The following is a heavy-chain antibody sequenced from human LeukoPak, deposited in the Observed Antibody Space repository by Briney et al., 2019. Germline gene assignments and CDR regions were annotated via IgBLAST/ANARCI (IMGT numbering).Heavy chain of an antibody. D-gene: IGHD5-24*01. J-gene: IGHJ4*02. CDR2: IYSGGST. CDR1: GFTVSSNY. Sequence: GSLRLSCAASGFTVSSNYMSWVRQAPGEGLEWVSVIYSGGSTYYADSVKGRFTTSRDNSENTLYLQMKSLRAEDTAVYYCARRDGYNFFDYWGQGTLVTVSS. V-gene: IGHV3-53*01. CDR3: ARRDGYNFFDY.